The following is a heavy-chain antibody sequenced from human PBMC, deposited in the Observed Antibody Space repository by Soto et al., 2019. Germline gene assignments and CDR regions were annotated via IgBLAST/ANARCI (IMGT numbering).Heavy chain of an antibody. CDR2: IYPGDSDT. CDR1: GYSFTSYW. J-gene: IGHJ3*02. CDR3: ARARQVSGVAAIPPEGDAFDI. D-gene: IGHD2-15*01. V-gene: IGHV5-51*01. Sequence: GESLKISCKGSGYSFTSYWIGWVRQMPGKGLEWMGIIYPGDSDTRYSPSFQGQVTISADKSISTAYLQWSSLKASDTAMYYCARARQVSGVAAIPPEGDAFDIWGQGTMVTVSS.